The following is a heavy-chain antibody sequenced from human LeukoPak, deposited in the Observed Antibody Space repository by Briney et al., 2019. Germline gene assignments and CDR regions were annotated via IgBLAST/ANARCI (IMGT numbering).Heavy chain of an antibody. J-gene: IGHJ4*02. V-gene: IGHV3-7*01. D-gene: IGHD3-3*02. CDR1: GFTFRSYW. CDR2: IKADGSDK. CDR3: ARLDNHFAY. Sequence: GGSLRLSCAASGFTFRSYWMSWVRQAPGKGLEWVATIKADGSDKYYVDSVKGRFTISRDDTKNSLYLQMTSLRVEDTAVYYCARLDNHFAYWGQGTLVTVTS.